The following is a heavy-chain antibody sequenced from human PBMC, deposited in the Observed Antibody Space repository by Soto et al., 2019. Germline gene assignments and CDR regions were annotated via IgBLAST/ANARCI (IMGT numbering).Heavy chain of an antibody. CDR1: GGTFSSYA. CDR3: ARVKAYYYDSSGYYYDY. J-gene: IGHJ4*02. Sequence: ASVKVSCKASGGTFSSYAISWVRQAPGQGLEWMGGIIPIFGTANYAQKFQGRVTITADKSTSTAYMELSSLRSEDTAVYYCARVKAYYYDSSGYYYDYWGQGTLVTVSS. V-gene: IGHV1-69*06. CDR2: IIPIFGTA. D-gene: IGHD3-22*01.